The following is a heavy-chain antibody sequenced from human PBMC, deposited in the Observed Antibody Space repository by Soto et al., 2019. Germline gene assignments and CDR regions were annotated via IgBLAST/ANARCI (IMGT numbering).Heavy chain of an antibody. CDR1: GYTFTGYY. D-gene: IGHD6-13*01. CDR3: AGIAAAGPDDAFDI. V-gene: IGHV1-2*02. CDR2: INPNSGGT. J-gene: IGHJ3*02. Sequence: ASVKVSCKASGYTFTGYYMHWVLQAPGQGLEWMGWINPNSGGTNYAQKFQGRVTMTRDTSISTAYMELSRLRSDDTAVYYCAGIAAAGPDDAFDIWGQGTMVTVSS.